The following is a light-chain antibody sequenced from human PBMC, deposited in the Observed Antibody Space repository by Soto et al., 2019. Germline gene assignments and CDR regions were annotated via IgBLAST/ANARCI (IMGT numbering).Light chain of an antibody. J-gene: IGLJ1*01. CDR1: SSDVGTYKY. V-gene: IGLV2-8*01. CDR2: EVT. CDR3: ISYAGSNNFV. Sequence: QSVLTQPPSASGSPGQSVTISCTGTSSDVGTYKYVSWYQQHPGKAPKLMIYEVTKRPSGVPDRFSGSKSGNTASLTVSGLQAEDEADYYCISYAGSNNFVFGTGTKGTLL.